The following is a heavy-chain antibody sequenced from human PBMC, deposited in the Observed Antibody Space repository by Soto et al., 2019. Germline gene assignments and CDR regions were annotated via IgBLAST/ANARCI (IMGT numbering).Heavy chain of an antibody. CDR2: VYFTGCT. D-gene: IGHD1-26*01. CDR1: GESIWRRSFS. J-gene: IGHJ4*02. V-gene: IGHV4-39*01. CDR3: ARHVRSGSYFVF. Sequence: SESLSLACTVCGESIWRRSFSWGWIRQSPGKGLECIGIVYFTGCTNYNPSLKSRVTMSVDRSRNQFSLQLTSLTAADTAVYYCARHVRSGSYFVFWGQGNLVTVSS.